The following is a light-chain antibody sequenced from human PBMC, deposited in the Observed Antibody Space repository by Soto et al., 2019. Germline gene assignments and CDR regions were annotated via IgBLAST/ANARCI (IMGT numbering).Light chain of an antibody. Sequence: QSALTQPASVSGSPGQSITISCAGTSSDVGGYNSVSWYQHHPGKAPKLMVYDVHHRPSGVSNRFSGSKSGNTASLTISGLQAEDEADYYCSSYTSGNTVVFGGGTKVTVL. CDR2: DVH. V-gene: IGLV2-14*01. J-gene: IGLJ2*01. CDR1: SSDVGGYNS. CDR3: SSYTSGNTVV.